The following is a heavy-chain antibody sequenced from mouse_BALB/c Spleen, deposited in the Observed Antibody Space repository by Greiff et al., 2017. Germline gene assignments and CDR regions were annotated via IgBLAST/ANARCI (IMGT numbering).Heavy chain of an antibody. CDR1: GYAFTNYL. Sequence: VKLQESGAELVRPGTSVKVSCKASGYAFTNYLIEWVKQRPGQGLEWIGVINPGSGGTNYNEKFKGKATLTADKSSSTAYMQLSSLTSDDSAVYFCARCRDGYYPYYFDYWGQGTTLTVSA. J-gene: IGHJ2*01. CDR3: ARCRDGYYPYYFDY. V-gene: IGHV1-54*01. CDR2: INPGSGGT. D-gene: IGHD2-3*01.